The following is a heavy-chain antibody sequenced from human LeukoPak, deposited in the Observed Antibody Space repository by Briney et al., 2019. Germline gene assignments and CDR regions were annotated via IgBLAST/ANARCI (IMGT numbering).Heavy chain of an antibody. D-gene: IGHD3-3*01. CDR3: AKDVVTAYDFWSGYLDY. Sequence: PGGFLRLSCAASGFTFSSYGMHWVRQAPGKGLEWVAFIRYDGSNKYYADSVKGRFTISRDNSKNTLYLQMNSLRAEDTAVYYCAKDVVTAYDFWSGYLDYWGQGTLVTVSS. V-gene: IGHV3-30*02. CDR2: IRYDGSNK. J-gene: IGHJ4*02. CDR1: GFTFSSYG.